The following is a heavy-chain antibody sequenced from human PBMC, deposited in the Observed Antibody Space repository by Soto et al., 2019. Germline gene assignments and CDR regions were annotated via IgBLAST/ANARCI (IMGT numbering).Heavy chain of an antibody. D-gene: IGHD2-15*01. CDR1: GFTFSSYA. V-gene: IGHV3-23*01. Sequence: ESGGGLVQPGGSLRLSCAASGFTFSSYAMSWVRQAPGKGLEWVSAISGSGGSTYYADSVKGRFTISRDNSKNTLYLQMNGLRAEDTAVYHCARDPPRYCSGGSCYMPTDYFYYWGQGNLVTVSS. J-gene: IGHJ4*02. CDR2: ISGSGGST. CDR3: ARDPPRYCSGGSCYMPTDYFYY.